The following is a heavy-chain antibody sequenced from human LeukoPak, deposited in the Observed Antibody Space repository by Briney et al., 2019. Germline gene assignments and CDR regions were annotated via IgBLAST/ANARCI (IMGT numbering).Heavy chain of an antibody. D-gene: IGHD2-15*01. CDR2: ISSSSSYI. J-gene: IGHJ5*02. Sequence: GGSLRLYCAASGFTFSSYSMNWVRQAPGKGLEGVSSISSSSSYIYYADSVKGRFTISRDNAKNSLYLQMNSLRAEDTAVYYCARDELPDIVVVVAAENWFDPWGQGTLVTVSS. CDR1: GFTFSSYS. CDR3: ARDELPDIVVVVAAENWFDP. V-gene: IGHV3-21*01.